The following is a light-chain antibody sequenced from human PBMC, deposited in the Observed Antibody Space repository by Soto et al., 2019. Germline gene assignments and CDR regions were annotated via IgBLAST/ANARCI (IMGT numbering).Light chain of an antibody. J-gene: IGKJ1*01. CDR3: QHYHSYPWT. CDR1: QSISSW. CDR2: KAS. Sequence: DIQLTQSPVSLSASVGEGVTITCRAGQSISSWLAWYKQKSGKAPNLLIYKASNLQTGVPSRFSGSGSGTEFTLTISGLQTEDFATYYCQHYHSYPWTFGQGTKVEI. V-gene: IGKV1-5*03.